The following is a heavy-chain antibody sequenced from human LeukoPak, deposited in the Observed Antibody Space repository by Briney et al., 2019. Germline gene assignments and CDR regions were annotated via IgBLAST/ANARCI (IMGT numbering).Heavy chain of an antibody. Sequence: ASVKVTCKASGYTFTSYDINWVRQATGQGLEWMGWMNPNSGNTGYAQKFQGRVTMTRNTSISTAYMELSSLRSEDTAVYYCARGPAAMAPDYWGQGTLVIVSA. CDR2: MNPNSGNT. CDR3: ARGPAAMAPDY. J-gene: IGHJ4*02. CDR1: GYTFTSYD. V-gene: IGHV1-8*01. D-gene: IGHD5-18*01.